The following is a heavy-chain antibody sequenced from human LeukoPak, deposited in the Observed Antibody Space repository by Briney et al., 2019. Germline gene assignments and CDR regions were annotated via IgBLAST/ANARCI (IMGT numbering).Heavy chain of an antibody. D-gene: IGHD2-21*02. CDR3: TTDGGAYCGGDCYSFFDY. J-gene: IGHJ4*02. CDR1: GYTFSNAW. CDR2: IKSKTDGGTT. V-gene: IGHV3-15*01. Sequence: GGSLRLSCAASGYTFSNAWMSWVRQAPGKGLKWVGRIKSKTDGGTTDYAAPVEGRFTISRDDSKNTLYLQMNSLKTEDTAVYYCTTDGGAYCGGDCYSFFDYWGQGTLVTVSS.